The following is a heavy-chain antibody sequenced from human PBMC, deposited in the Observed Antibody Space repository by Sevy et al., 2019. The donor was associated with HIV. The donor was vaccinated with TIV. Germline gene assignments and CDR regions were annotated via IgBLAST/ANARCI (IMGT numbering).Heavy chain of an antibody. J-gene: IGHJ6*02. CDR3: AKDAGVRFLEWPLSYYYYYGMDV. CDR1: GFTFSSYG. Sequence: GGSLRLSCAASGFTFSSYGMHWVRQAPGKGLEWVAVISYDGSNKYYADSVKGRFTISRDNAKNTLYLQMNSLRAEDTAVYYCAKDAGVRFLEWPLSYYYYYGMDVWGQGTTVTVSS. D-gene: IGHD3-3*01. CDR2: ISYDGSNK. V-gene: IGHV3-30*18.